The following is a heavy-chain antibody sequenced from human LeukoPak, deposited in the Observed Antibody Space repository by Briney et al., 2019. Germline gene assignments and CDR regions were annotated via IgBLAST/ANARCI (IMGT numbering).Heavy chain of an antibody. CDR3: AREGRYCGGGRCSYMDV. J-gene: IGHJ6*03. CDR1: GYSISSGYY. D-gene: IGHD2-15*01. CDR2: IYHSGSP. Sequence: SETLSLTRTVSGYSISSGYYWDWIRQPPGKGLEWIGSIYHSGSPYYNSSLKSRVTISVDTSKNQFSLKLSSVTAADTAVYYCAREGRYCGGGRCSYMDVWGKGTTVTVSS. V-gene: IGHV4-38-2*02.